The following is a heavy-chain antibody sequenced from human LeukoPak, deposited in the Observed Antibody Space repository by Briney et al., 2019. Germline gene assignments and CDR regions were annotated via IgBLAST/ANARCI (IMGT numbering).Heavy chain of an antibody. Sequence: SVKVSCKASGFTFTSSAMQWVRQARGQRLEWIGWIVVGSGNTNYAQKFQERVTITRDMSTSTAYMELSSLRSEDTAVYYCAARPVRGYCPFDYWGQGTLVTVSS. CDR1: GFTFTSSA. CDR3: AARPVRGYCPFDY. V-gene: IGHV1-58*02. CDR2: IVVGSGNT. D-gene: IGHD3-10*02. J-gene: IGHJ4*02.